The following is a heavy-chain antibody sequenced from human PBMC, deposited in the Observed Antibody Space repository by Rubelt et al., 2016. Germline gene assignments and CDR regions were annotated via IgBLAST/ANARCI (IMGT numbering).Heavy chain of an antibody. CDR3: AKDHGHSFDY. J-gene: IGHJ4*02. D-gene: IGHD5-24*01. Sequence: VQLVESGGGLVQPGGSLKLSCAASGFTFSNYWMHWVRQSPGKGLEWLAFIRYDGSDQTYADSVKGRFTFSRDNSKNKLYLQMNSLRPEDTAVYYCAKDHGHSFDYWGQGTLVTVSS. V-gene: IGHV3-30*02. CDR2: IRYDGSDQ. CDR1: GFTFSNYW.